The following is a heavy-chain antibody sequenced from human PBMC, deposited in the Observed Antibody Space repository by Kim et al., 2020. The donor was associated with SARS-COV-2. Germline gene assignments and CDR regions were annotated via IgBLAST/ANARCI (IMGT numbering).Heavy chain of an antibody. CDR1: GFTFSDYY. J-gene: IGHJ3*02. D-gene: IGHD6-13*01. V-gene: IGHV3-11*06. CDR2: ISSSSYT. CDR3: ARIAAAGFAFDI. Sequence: GGSLRLSCAASGFTFSDYYMSWIRQAPGKGLEWVSYISSSSYTNYADSVKGRFTISRDNAKNSLYLQMNSLRAEDTAVYYCARIAAAGFAFDIWGQGTMVTVSS.